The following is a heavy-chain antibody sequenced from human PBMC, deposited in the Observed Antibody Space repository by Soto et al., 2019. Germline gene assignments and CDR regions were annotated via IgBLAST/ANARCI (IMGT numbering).Heavy chain of an antibody. CDR1: GGSFSGYY. V-gene: IGHV4-34*01. D-gene: IGHD2-15*01. J-gene: IGHJ6*02. CDR2: INHSGST. CDR3: ASLYCSGGSCPPYYYYYGMDV. Sequence: PSETLSLTCAVYGGSFSGYYWSWIRQPPGKGLEWIGEINHSGSTNYNPSLKSRVTISVDTSKNQFSLKLSSVTAADTAVYYCASLYCSGGSCPPYYYYYGMDVWGQGTTVTVSS.